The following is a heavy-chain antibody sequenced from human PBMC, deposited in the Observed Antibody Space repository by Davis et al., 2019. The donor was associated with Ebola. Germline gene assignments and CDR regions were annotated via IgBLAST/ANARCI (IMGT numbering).Heavy chain of an antibody. CDR3: ARDHGWWEV. Sequence: ASVKVSCKASGYTFTSYYFHWVRQAPGQGLEWMGVINAGGGTATYAQKFQGRVTMTRDTSTSTVYMELRSLRSEDTAVFYCARDHGWWEVWGQGTLVTVSS. J-gene: IGHJ4*02. CDR1: GYTFTSYY. V-gene: IGHV1-46*01. CDR2: INAGGGTA. D-gene: IGHD1-26*01.